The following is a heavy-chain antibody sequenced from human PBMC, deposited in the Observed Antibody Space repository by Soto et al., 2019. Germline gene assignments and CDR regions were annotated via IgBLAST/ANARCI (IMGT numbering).Heavy chain of an antibody. Sequence: GGSLRLSCAASGLSFNTYGMHWVRQAPGKGLEWVAVISYDGSNKYYVESVKGRFTISRDNSKNTLFLQMDSLRAEDTAVYYCAKDLRQKPAASRLFYYYYGMDVWGQGTPVTVSS. J-gene: IGHJ6*02. V-gene: IGHV3-30*18. CDR1: GLSFNTYG. D-gene: IGHD2-2*01. CDR3: AKDLRQKPAASRLFYYYYGMDV. CDR2: ISYDGSNK.